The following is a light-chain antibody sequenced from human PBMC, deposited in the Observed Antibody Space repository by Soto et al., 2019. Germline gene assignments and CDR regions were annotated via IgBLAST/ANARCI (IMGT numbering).Light chain of an antibody. CDR2: EVS. Sequence: QSALTQPASVSGSPGQSIAISCTGTSTDVGGYNYVSWYQQHPGKAPKLMIYEVSYRPSGVSNRFSGAKSGYTASLTISGLQDEDEADYYCQSYDSSLSGVVFGGGTKLTVL. J-gene: IGLJ2*01. CDR3: QSYDSSLSGVV. V-gene: IGLV2-14*01. CDR1: STDVGGYNY.